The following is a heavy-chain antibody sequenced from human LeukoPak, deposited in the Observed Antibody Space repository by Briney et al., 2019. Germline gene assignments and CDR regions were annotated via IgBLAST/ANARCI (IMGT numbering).Heavy chain of an antibody. D-gene: IGHD2-15*01. CDR3: ARDGRTLGGSYYYYGMDV. CDR1: GFTFSDYY. CDR2: IGSSGSTI. J-gene: IGHJ6*02. Sequence: PGGSLRLSCAASGFTFSDYYMSWIRQAPGKGLEWVSYIGSSGSTIYYADSVKGRFTISRDNAKNSLYLQMSSLRAEDTAVYYCARDGRTLGGSYYYYGMDVWGQGTTVTVSS. V-gene: IGHV3-11*01.